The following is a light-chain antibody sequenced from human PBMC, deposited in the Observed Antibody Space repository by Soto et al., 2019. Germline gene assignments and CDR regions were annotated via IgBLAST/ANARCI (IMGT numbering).Light chain of an antibody. CDR3: QQYNNWPRT. CDR2: GAS. CDR1: QSVSSSY. V-gene: IGKV3-20*01. Sequence: EIVLPQSPGTLSLSPGERATLSCRASQSVSSSYLAWYQQKPGQAPRLLIYGASSRATGIPDRFSGSGSGTDFTLTISRLEPEDVAVYYGQQYNNWPRTFGQGTKVDIK. J-gene: IGKJ1*01.